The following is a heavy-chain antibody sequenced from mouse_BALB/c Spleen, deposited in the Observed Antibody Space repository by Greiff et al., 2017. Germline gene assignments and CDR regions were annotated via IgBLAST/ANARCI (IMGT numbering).Heavy chain of an antibody. Sequence: VKLMESGAELVRPGTSVKVSCKASGYAFTNYLIEWVKQRPGQGLEWIGVINPGSGGTNYNEKFKGKATLTADKSSSTAYMQLSSLTSDDSAVYFCARDDYDGYAMDYWGQGTSVTVSS. CDR3: ARDDYDGYAMDY. CDR1: GYAFTNYL. D-gene: IGHD2-4*01. J-gene: IGHJ4*01. CDR2: INPGSGGT. V-gene: IGHV1-54*01.